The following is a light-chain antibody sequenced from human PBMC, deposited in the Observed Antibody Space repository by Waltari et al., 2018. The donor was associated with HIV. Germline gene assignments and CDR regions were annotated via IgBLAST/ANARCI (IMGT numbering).Light chain of an antibody. CDR3: MQAHQIPIT. Sequence: EIVMTQSPLPLAVTPGEPASISCRSSESLLRDNGHNYLDWFLQKPGQSPQLLIYLGSMRASGVPDRFRGSGSGTDFTLRISKVEAEDVGTYYCMQAHQIPITFGPGTKLHI. V-gene: IGKV2-28*01. CDR1: ESLLRDNGHNY. CDR2: LGS. J-gene: IGKJ3*01.